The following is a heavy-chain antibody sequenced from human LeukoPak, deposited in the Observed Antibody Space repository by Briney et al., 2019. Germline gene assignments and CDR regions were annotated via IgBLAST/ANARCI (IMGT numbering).Heavy chain of an antibody. CDR3: AGEEDSSSWIRAFDY. CDR2: ISSSSSYI. V-gene: IGHV3-21*01. D-gene: IGHD6-13*01. Sequence: GGSLRLSCAASGFTSSSYSMNWVRQAPGKGLEWVSSISSSSSYIYYADSVKGRFTISRDNAKNSLYLQMNSLRAEDTAVYYCAGEEDSSSWIRAFDYWGQGTLVTVSS. J-gene: IGHJ4*02. CDR1: GFTSSSYS.